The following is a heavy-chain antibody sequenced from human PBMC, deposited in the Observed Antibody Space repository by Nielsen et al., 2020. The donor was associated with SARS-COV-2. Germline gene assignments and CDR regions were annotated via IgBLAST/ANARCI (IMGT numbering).Heavy chain of an antibody. D-gene: IGHD2-21*02. V-gene: IGHV3-74*03. J-gene: IGHJ4*02. CDR2: INPDESKT. Sequence: GESLKISCAASGFIFSNYRMHWVRQAPGKGLVWVSHINPDESKTTYADSVKGRFTISRDNAKNTLNLQMNGLRAEDTAVYYCARLWDDGYYGDTCPYDYWGQGTLVTVSP. CDR3: ARLWDDGYYGDTCPYDY. CDR1: GFIFSNYR.